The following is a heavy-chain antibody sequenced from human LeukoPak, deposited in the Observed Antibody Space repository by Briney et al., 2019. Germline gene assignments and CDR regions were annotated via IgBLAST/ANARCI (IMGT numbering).Heavy chain of an antibody. V-gene: IGHV1-2*02. CDR3: ARGFLGLNPIVVVPAAITRFDP. J-gene: IGHJ5*02. CDR2: INPNSGGT. D-gene: IGHD2-2*01. Sequence: GASVKVSCKASGYTFTGYYMHWVRQAPGQGLEWMGWINPNSGGTNYAQKFQGRVTMTRDTSISTAYMELSRLRSDDTAVYYCARGFLGLNPIVVVPAAITRFDPWGQGTLVTVSS. CDR1: GYTFTGYY.